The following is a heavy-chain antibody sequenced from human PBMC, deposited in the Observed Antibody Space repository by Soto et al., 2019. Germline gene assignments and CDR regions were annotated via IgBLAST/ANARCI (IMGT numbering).Heavy chain of an antibody. Sequence: QITLKESGPPLVKPTQTLTLTCTFSGFSLSTSGVGVGWIRQPPGKALEWLALIYWDDDKRYSPSLKSRLTITKDTSKNQVVLTMTNMDPVDTATYYCARHNWNDGTFVYWGQGTLVTVSS. CDR3: ARHNWNDGTFVY. CDR1: GFSLSTSGVG. V-gene: IGHV2-5*02. D-gene: IGHD1-1*01. J-gene: IGHJ4*02. CDR2: IYWDDDK.